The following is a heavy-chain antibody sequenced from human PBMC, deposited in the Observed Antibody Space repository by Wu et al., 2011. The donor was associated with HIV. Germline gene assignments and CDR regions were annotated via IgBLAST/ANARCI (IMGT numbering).Heavy chain of an antibody. CDR2: LIPFSGTA. CDR3: SIGGYNYGWGPKPVDF. CDR1: GGDFTTYS. D-gene: IGHD5-18*01. J-gene: IGHJ4*02. Sequence: QVQLVQSGAEVKKPGSSVKVSCKASGGDFTTYSFTWVRQAPGQGLEWMGGLIPFSGTANYAQRFQGRVTITSDESTTTVTMEVSSLRSEDTAVYYCSIGGYNYGWGPKPVDFWGQGNPGHRSPQ. V-gene: IGHV1-69*05.